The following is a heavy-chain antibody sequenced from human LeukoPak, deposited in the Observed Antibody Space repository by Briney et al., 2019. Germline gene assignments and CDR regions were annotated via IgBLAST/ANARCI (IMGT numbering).Heavy chain of an antibody. J-gene: IGHJ4*02. Sequence: GGSLRLSCAASGFTFSNSWMNWVRQAPGMGLEFVANIKQDGSEMYYVDSVKGRFTISRDNAKNSLYLQMNSLRVEDTAVYYCASGNHFDYWGQGTLVTVSS. V-gene: IGHV3-7*01. CDR3: ASGNHFDY. CDR1: GFTFSNSW. CDR2: IKQDGSEM. D-gene: IGHD1-14*01.